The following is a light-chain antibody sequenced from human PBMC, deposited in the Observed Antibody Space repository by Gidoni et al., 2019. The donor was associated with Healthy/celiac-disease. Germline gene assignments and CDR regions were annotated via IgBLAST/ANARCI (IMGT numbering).Light chain of an antibody. J-gene: IGKJ3*01. V-gene: IGKV1-9*01. Sequence: DIQLTQSPSFLSASVGDRVTITCRASQGISSYLAWYQQKPGKALKLLIYAASTLQSGVPSRFSGSGSGTEFTLTISSLQPEDFATYYCQQLNSYPPGGTFGPGTKVDIK. CDR2: AAS. CDR1: QGISSY. CDR3: QQLNSYPPGGT.